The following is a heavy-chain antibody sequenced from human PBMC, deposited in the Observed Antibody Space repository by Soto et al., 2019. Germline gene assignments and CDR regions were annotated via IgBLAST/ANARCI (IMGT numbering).Heavy chain of an antibody. J-gene: IGHJ4*02. D-gene: IGHD4-17*01. Sequence: ASVKVSCKASGYTFTTYGISWVRQAPGQGLEWMGWISTYNGYTNYPQKLQGGVTMTTDTSTSTAYMELRSLRSDDTAVYYCARDLSTVTTSYFDSWGRGTMVTVYS. CDR3: ARDLSTVTTSYFDS. CDR1: GYTFTTYG. V-gene: IGHV1-18*01. CDR2: ISTYNGYT.